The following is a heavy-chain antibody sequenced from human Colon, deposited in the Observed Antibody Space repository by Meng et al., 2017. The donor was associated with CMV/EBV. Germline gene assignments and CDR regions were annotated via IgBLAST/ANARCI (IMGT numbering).Heavy chain of an antibody. CDR3: ATVSSGYYLYFQH. CDR1: GYTFTGYY. CDR2: INPNSGGT. Sequence: QVPLVQSGAEMKKPGASVKVSCKASGYTFTGYYMHWVRQAPGQGLEWMGWINPNSGGTNYAQKFQGRVTMTRDTSISTAYMELSRLRSDDTAVYYCATVSSGYYLYFQHWGQGTLVTVSS. D-gene: IGHD3-22*01. V-gene: IGHV1-2*02. J-gene: IGHJ1*01.